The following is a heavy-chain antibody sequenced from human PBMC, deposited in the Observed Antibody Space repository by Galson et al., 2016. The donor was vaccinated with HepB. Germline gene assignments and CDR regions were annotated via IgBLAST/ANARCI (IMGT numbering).Heavy chain of an antibody. Sequence: SLRLSCAASGFTFSVYWMSWVRQAPGKGLEWVANIKEDGSEKYYVDSVKGRFTISRDNAKDSLYLQMNSLRVEDTAVYYCARDSGYHVGWGQGTLVTVSS. CDR1: GFTFSVYW. CDR2: IKEDGSEK. CDR3: ARDSGYHVG. V-gene: IGHV3-7*01. D-gene: IGHD3-22*01. J-gene: IGHJ4*02.